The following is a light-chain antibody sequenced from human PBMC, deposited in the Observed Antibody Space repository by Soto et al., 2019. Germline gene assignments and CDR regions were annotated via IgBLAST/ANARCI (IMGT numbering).Light chain of an antibody. CDR2: EVS. CDR1: SSDVGGYKY. CDR3: SSYAGSILGV. Sequence: QSALTQPPSASGSPGQSVTISCTGTSSDVGGYKYVSWYQQHPGKAPKLMIYEVSKRPSGVPDRFSGSKSGNTASLTVSGLQAEDESDYYCSSYAGSILGVFGGGTQLTVL. V-gene: IGLV2-8*01. J-gene: IGLJ3*02.